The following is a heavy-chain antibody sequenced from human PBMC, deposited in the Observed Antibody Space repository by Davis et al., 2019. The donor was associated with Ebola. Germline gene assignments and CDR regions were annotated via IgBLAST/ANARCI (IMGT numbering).Heavy chain of an antibody. CDR3: RSNFDY. V-gene: IGHV3-15*01. J-gene: IGHJ4*02. Sequence: GGSLRLSCAASRFSFTDAWMNWVRQAPGKGLEWVGRIKSKSDGGAADYAAPVKGRFTISRDDSKNTVYLQMNSLKTEDTAVYYCRSNFDYWGQGALVTVSS. CDR1: RFSFTDAW. CDR2: IKSKSDGGAA.